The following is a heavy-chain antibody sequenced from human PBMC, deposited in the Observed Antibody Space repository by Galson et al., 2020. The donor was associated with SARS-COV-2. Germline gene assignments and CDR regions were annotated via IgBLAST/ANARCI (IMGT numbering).Heavy chain of an antibody. Sequence: SETLSLTCTVSGGPMKNFYWSWIRQPPGKGLEWIGYIYFDGTTNYNPSLKSQVTMSVDTSKNQLSLRLSSVTAADTAIYHCARGGWSLDFWGQGILVTVSS. CDR2: IYFDGTT. CDR3: ARGGWSLDF. CDR1: GGPMKNFY. D-gene: IGHD6-19*01. J-gene: IGHJ4*02. V-gene: IGHV4-59*01.